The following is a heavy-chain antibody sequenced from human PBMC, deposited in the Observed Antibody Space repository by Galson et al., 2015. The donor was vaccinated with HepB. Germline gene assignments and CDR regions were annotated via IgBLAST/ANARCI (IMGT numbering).Heavy chain of an antibody. J-gene: IGHJ4*02. Sequence: SLRLSCAASGFTFRSCAMSWVRQAPGKGLEWVALIISTGTGTYYADSVKGRFTVSRDNSKNTLYLQLNDVRVDDTAVYYCAKRRRELLPIDYWGPGTLVTVSS. CDR1: GFTFRSCA. CDR2: IISTGTGT. CDR3: AKRRRELLPIDY. V-gene: IGHV3-23*01. D-gene: IGHD1-7*01.